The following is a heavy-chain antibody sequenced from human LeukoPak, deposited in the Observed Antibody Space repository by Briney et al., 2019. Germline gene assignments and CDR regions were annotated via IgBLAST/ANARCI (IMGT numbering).Heavy chain of an antibody. Sequence: PSETLSLTCAVYGGSFSGYYWSWVRQPPGKGLEWIGEINHSGSTNYNPSLKSRVTISVDTSKNQFSLKLSSVTAADTAVYYCARGPRPHSSSRYIMYNWFDPWGQGTLVTVSS. CDR3: ARGPRPHSSSRYIMYNWFDP. CDR1: GGSFSGYY. J-gene: IGHJ5*02. CDR2: INHSGST. V-gene: IGHV4-34*01. D-gene: IGHD6-13*01.